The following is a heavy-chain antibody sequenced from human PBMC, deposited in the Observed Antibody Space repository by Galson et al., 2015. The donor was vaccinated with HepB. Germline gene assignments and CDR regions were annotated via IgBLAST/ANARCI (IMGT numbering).Heavy chain of an antibody. Sequence: SLRLSCAASGFPLNNAWMTWVRQAPGMGLEWVGRIKSKTDGETIDYAAPVKGRFTISRDDSKNRLYLQMNSLKPEGTAVYYCTTDVYYSTYWSWLDPLGQGTLVTVSS. CDR2: IKSKTDGETI. J-gene: IGHJ5*02. CDR3: TTDVYYSTYWSWLDP. D-gene: IGHD2-8*02. CDR1: GFPLNNAW. V-gene: IGHV3-15*01.